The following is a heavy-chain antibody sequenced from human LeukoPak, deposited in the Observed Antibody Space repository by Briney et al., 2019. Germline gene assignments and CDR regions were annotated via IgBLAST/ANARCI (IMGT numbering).Heavy chain of an antibody. CDR2: INPNSGGT. CDR3: ARDSVFHHDFWSGYYRNWFDP. CDR1: GYTFTGYY. D-gene: IGHD3-3*01. Sequence: ASVTVSCKASGYTFTGYYMHWVRQAPGQGLEWMGWINPNSGGTNYAQKFQGRVTMTRDTSISTAYMELSRLRSDDTAVYYCARDSVFHHDFWSGYYRNWFDPWGQGTLVTVSS. V-gene: IGHV1-2*02. J-gene: IGHJ5*02.